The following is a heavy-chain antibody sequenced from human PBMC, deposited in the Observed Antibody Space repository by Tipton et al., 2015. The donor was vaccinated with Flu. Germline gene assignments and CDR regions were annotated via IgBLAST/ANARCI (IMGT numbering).Heavy chain of an antibody. CDR2: INYNGGT. CDR3: ARAPYSDYDTSGSSFDY. V-gene: IGHV4-59*01. CDR1: GGSISTYY. Sequence: TLSLTCTVSGGSISTYYWSWIRQPPGKGLEWIGFINYNGGTDYNPSLKSRVTISVDTSKNQFSLRLSAVTAADTAVYYCARAPYSDYDTSGSSFDYWGQGTLGTVFS. J-gene: IGHJ4*02. D-gene: IGHD3-22*01.